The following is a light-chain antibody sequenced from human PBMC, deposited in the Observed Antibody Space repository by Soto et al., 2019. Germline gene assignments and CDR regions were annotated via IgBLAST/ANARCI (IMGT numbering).Light chain of an antibody. CDR1: SGHSSYA. V-gene: IGLV4-69*01. CDR2: LNSDGSH. J-gene: IGLJ2*01. CDR3: QTWGTGIRV. Sequence: QSVLTQSPSASASLGASGKLTCTLSSGHSSYAIAWHQQQPEKGPRYLMKLNSDGSHSKGDGIPDRFSGSSSGAERYLTISSLQSEDEADYYCQTWGTGIRVFGGGTKRTV.